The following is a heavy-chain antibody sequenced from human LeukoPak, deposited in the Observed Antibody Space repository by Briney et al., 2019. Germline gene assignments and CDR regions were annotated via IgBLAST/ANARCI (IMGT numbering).Heavy chain of an antibody. CDR1: GFTFSSLW. Sequence: GGSLRLSCAASGFTFSSLWMNWARQAPGKGLEWVANINGDGSVKHYVDSVKGRFTISRDNARNSLFLQMDSLRAEDTAVYFCARDPRAAPHFDYWGQGTLVTVSS. CDR3: ARDPRAAPHFDY. V-gene: IGHV3-7*01. CDR2: INGDGSVK. J-gene: IGHJ4*02. D-gene: IGHD6-6*01.